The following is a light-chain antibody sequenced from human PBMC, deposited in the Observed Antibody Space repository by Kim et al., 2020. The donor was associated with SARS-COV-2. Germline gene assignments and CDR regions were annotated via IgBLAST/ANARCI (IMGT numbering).Light chain of an antibody. CDR1: SSGFGGYGGYTY. J-gene: IGLJ1*01. Sequence: QSALTQPPSASGSPGQSVTISCSGASSGFGGYGGYTYVSWYQQHPGNAPKLIIYEVTKRPSGVPNRFSGSKSGNTAFLTVSGLQAEDEADYHCTTHANSDYIFRAGTRVTVL. V-gene: IGLV2-8*01. CDR2: EVT. CDR3: TTHANSDYI.